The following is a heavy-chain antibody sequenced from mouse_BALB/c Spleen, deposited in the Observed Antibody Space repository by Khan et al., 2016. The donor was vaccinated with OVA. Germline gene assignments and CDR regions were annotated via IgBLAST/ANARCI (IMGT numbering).Heavy chain of an antibody. V-gene: IGHV1S135*01. D-gene: IGHD1-1*01. CDR3: ARTDYYGSSYYFDY. CDR1: GYSFTDYN. Sequence: VQLKQSGPELVKPGASVKVSCKASGYSFTDYNMFWVKQSHGKSLEWIGYIDPYNGGTSYNQKFKGKATLTVDKSSSTACMHLSSLTSEDSAVFYCARTDYYGSSYYFDYWGQGTTLTVSS. J-gene: IGHJ2*01. CDR2: IDPYNGGT.